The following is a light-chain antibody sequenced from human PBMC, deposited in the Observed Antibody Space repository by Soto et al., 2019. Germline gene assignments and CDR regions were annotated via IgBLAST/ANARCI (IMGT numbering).Light chain of an antibody. J-gene: IGKJ5*01. CDR2: DAS. CDR1: QSVSSGQ. Sequence: EIVLTQSPATLSLSPGERATLSCGASQSVSSGQLAWYQQKPGLAPRLLIYDASSRASGIPDRFSGSGSGTDFTLTISRVEPEDFGVYYCRQYGSSPITFGQGTRLEIK. V-gene: IGKV3D-20*01. CDR3: RQYGSSPIT.